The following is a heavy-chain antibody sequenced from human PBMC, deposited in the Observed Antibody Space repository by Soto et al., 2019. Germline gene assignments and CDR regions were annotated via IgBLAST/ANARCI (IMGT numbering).Heavy chain of an antibody. V-gene: IGHV1-3*04. CDR2: INTGNGNT. CDR1: GYTFTNYA. CDR3: ARIRVIAGKYFDY. Sequence: AASVTVSCTASGYTFTNYAIHWVRQAPGQRLEWMGWINTGNGNTKSSQRFQGRVTISRDTSASTAYMDLSSLRSEDTAVYYCARIRVIAGKYFDYWGQGTLVTVSS. J-gene: IGHJ4*02. D-gene: IGHD2-15*01.